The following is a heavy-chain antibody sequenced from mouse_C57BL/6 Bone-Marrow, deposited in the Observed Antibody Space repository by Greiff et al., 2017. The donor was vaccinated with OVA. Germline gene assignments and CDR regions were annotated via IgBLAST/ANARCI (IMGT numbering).Heavy chain of an antibody. Sequence: VKVVESGAELARPGASVKLSCKASGYTFTSYGISWVKQRTGQGLEWIGEIYPRSGNTYYNEKFKGKATLTADKSSSTAYMELRSLTSEDSAVYFCARWNIYGNYDWFAYWGQGTLVTVSA. CDR3: ARWNIYGNYDWFAY. D-gene: IGHD2-1*01. CDR1: GYTFTSYG. CDR2: IYPRSGNT. J-gene: IGHJ3*01. V-gene: IGHV1-81*01.